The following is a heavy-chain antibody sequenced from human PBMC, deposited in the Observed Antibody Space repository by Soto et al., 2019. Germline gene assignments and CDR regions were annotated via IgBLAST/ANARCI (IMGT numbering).Heavy chain of an antibody. V-gene: IGHV3-7*05. CDR3: ARGVHWGASNWFDP. CDR2: IKQDGSEK. CDR1: GFTSSSYW. J-gene: IGHJ5*02. Sequence: GGSLRLSCAASGFTSSSYWMSWVRQAPGKGLEGVANIKQDGSEKYYVDPVKGRFTISRDNAKNSLYLQMNSLRAEDTAVYYCARGVHWGASNWFDPWGQGNLVTVSS. D-gene: IGHD7-27*01.